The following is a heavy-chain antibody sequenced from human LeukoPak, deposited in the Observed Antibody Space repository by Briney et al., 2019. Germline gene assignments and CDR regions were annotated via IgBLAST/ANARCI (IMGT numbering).Heavy chain of an antibody. CDR2: ISAYNGNT. D-gene: IGHD6-19*01. V-gene: IGHV1-18*01. J-gene: IGHJ3*02. Sequence: ASVKVSCKASGYTFTSYGISWVRQAPGQGLEWMGWISAYNGNTNYAQKLQGRVTMTTDTFTSTAYMELRSLRSDDTAVYYCARVVDSSGWYVAFDIWGQGTMVTVSS. CDR1: GYTFTSYG. CDR3: ARVVDSSGWYVAFDI.